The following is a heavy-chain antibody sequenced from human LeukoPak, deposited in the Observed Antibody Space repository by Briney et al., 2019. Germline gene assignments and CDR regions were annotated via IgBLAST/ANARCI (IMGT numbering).Heavy chain of an antibody. CDR1: GFTFSSHA. CDR3: AKDTPVPGTSREFDY. Sequence: PGGSLRLSCAAFGFTFSSHAMSWVRQAPGKGLEWVSAISGSGGSTYYAESVKGRFTISRDNSKNTLSLQMTSLRAEDTVVYYCAKDTPVPGTSREFDYWGQGTLVTVSS. D-gene: IGHD6-19*01. CDR2: ISGSGGST. V-gene: IGHV3-23*01. J-gene: IGHJ4*02.